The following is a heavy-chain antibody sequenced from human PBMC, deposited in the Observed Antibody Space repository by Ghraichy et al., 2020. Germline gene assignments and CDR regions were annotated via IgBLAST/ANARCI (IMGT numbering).Heavy chain of an antibody. CDR2: LSGSGGTT. J-gene: IGHJ4*02. CDR1: GFPFSSYA. V-gene: IGHV3-23*01. Sequence: GGSLSLSCVASGFPFSSYAMSWVRQAPGKGLEWVSTLSGSGGTTNYADSVKGRFAMSRDTSRNTLYLQMYSLRADDTAVYYCAKSSHSGSYSSFDSWGQGTLVTVSS. D-gene: IGHD1-26*01. CDR3: AKSSHSGSYSSFDS.